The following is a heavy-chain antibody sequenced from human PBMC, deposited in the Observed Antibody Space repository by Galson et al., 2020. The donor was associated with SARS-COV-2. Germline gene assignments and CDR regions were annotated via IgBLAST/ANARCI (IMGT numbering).Heavy chain of an antibody. CDR1: GGSFSGYY. J-gene: IGHJ4*02. CDR2: INHSGST. Sequence: SETLSLTCAVYGGSFSGYYWAWIRQPPGKGLEWIGEINHSGSTNYNPSLKSRVTMSVDTSKNQFSLKLSFVTAADTAVYYCARGFRVAARRSTFDSWGQGSLVTVSS. V-gene: IGHV4-34*01. D-gene: IGHD6-6*01. CDR3: ARGFRVAARRSTFDS.